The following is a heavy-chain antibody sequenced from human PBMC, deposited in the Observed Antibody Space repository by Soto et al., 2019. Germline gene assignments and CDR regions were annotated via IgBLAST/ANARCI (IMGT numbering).Heavy chain of an antibody. J-gene: IGHJ6*03. CDR1: GDSVSSNSAA. D-gene: IGHD3-3*01. V-gene: IGHV6-1*01. CDR3: ARSLDKAIFGVVTTSPYYSTHV. CDR2: TYYRSKWYN. Sequence: SQTLSLTCAISGDSVSSNSAAWNWIRQSPSRGLEWLGRTYYRSKWYNDYAVSVKSRITINPDTSKNQFSLQLNSVTPEDTAVYYCARSLDKAIFGVVTTSPYYSTHVWCKGTTVTVSS.